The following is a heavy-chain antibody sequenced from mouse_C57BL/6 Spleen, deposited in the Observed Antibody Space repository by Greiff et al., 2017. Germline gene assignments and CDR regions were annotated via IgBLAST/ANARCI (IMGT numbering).Heavy chain of an antibody. D-gene: IGHD2-3*01. CDR1: GYTFTSYW. Sequence: VQLQQSGAELVKPGASVKLSCKASGYTFTSYWMQWVKQRPGQGLEWIGEIDPSDSYTNYNQKFKGKATLTVDTSSSTAYMQLSSLTSEDSAVYYCARSTYDGYLWFAYWGQGTLVTVSA. CDR2: IDPSDSYT. CDR3: ARSTYDGYLWFAY. J-gene: IGHJ3*01. V-gene: IGHV1-50*01.